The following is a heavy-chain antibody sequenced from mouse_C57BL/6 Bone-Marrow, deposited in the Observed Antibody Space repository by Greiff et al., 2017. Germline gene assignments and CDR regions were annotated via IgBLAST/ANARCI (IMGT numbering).Heavy chain of an antibody. CDR2: INPNNGGT. J-gene: IGHJ3*01. CDR1: GYTFTDYN. CDR3: AREDSRRGFAY. Sequence: VQLKQSGPELVKPGASVKIPCKASGYTFTDYNMDWVKQSHGKSLEWIGDINPNNGGTIYNQKFKGKATLTVDKSSSTAYMELRSLTSEDTAVYYCAREDSRRGFAYWGQGTLVTVSA. V-gene: IGHV1-18*01.